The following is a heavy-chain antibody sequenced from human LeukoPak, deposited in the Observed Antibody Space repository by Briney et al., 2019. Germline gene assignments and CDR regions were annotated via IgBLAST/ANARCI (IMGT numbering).Heavy chain of an antibody. J-gene: IGHJ4*02. CDR1: GFTFSSYA. D-gene: IGHD6-19*01. CDR3: AKDITLGYSSGWFDY. V-gene: IGHV3-9*01. Sequence: GGSLRLSCAASGFTFSSYAMSWVRQAPGKGLEWVSGISWNSGSIGYADSVKGRFTISRDNAKNSLYLQMNSLRAEDTALYYCAKDITLGYSSGWFDYWGQGTLVTVSS. CDR2: ISWNSGSI.